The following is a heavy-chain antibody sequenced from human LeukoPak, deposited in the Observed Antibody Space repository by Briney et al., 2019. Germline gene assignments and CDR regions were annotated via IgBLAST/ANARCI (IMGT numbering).Heavy chain of an antibody. D-gene: IGHD6-13*01. Sequence: GGSLRLSCAASGFTFSSYAMSWVRQAPGKGLEWVSAISGSGGSTYYADSVKGRFTISRDNSKNTLYLQMNSLRAEDTAVYYCAKPGPIAAAAGNTWFDPWGQGTLVTVSS. J-gene: IGHJ5*02. CDR1: GFTFSSYA. V-gene: IGHV3-23*01. CDR3: AKPGPIAAAAGNTWFDP. CDR2: ISGSGGST.